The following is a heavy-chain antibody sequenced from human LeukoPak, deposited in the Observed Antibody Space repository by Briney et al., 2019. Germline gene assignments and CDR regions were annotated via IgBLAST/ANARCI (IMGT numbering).Heavy chain of an antibody. V-gene: IGHV3-33*06. D-gene: IGHD1-14*01. J-gene: IGHJ4*02. Sequence: GRSLRLSCAASGFSFRSFGLHWVRQAPGKGLEWVGLIRSDGRRKNYADSVKGGFTISRESSKKTEYLQMNSLRAEDTAVYSCAKWSCDHPSYYLDYWGQGTLATVSS. CDR2: IRSDGRRK. CDR1: GFSFRSFG. CDR3: AKWSCDHPSYYLDY.